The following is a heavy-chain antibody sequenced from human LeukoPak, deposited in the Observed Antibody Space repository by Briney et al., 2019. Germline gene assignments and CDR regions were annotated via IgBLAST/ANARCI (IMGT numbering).Heavy chain of an antibody. CDR2: IYYSGST. D-gene: IGHD5-12*01. CDR1: GGSISSYY. Sequence: TSETLSLTCTVSGGSISSYYWSWIRHPPGKGLEWIGYIYYSGSTNYNPSLKSRVTISVDTSKNQFSLKLSSVTAADTAVYYCAKGYTGYVIDYWGQGTLVTVSS. V-gene: IGHV4-59*01. CDR3: AKGYTGYVIDY. J-gene: IGHJ4*02.